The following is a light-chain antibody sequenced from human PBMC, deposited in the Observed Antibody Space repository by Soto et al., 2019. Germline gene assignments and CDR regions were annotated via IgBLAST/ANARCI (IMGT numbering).Light chain of an antibody. J-gene: IGKJ1*01. V-gene: IGKV3-20*01. CDR1: QSVSSSY. CDR3: QQYNNWPPTT. CDR2: DAS. Sequence: EIVLTQSPGTLSLSPGERATLSCRASQSVSSSYLAWYQQKPGQAPRLLIYDASNRATGIPARFSGSGSGTDFTLTISRLEPEDFAVYYCQQYNNWPPTTFGQGTKVDIK.